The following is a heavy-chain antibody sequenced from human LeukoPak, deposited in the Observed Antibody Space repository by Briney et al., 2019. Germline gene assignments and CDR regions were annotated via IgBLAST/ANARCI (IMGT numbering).Heavy chain of an antibody. Sequence: GGSLRLSCAASGFTFSGYGMSWVRQAPGKGLEWVSAISGSGGNTHYVDSVKGRFTISRDNSKNTLYLQMNSLRAEDTAIYYCAKTEGWFFFDYWGQGTLVTVSS. CDR1: GFTFSGYG. CDR3: AKTEGWFFFDY. CDR2: ISGSGGNT. J-gene: IGHJ4*02. D-gene: IGHD6-19*01. V-gene: IGHV3-23*01.